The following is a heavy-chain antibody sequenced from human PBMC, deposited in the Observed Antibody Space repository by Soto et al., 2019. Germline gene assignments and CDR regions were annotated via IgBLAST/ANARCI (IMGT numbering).Heavy chain of an antibody. D-gene: IGHD4-17*01. Sequence: QVQLQESGPGLVKPSQTLSLTCTVSGDSISSGDYYWSRIRQPPGKGLEWIGYIYYSGTTYYNPSLKSRVTMSVDMSKNQFSLKLSSVNAADTAVYYCARDGGTVTAHFDHWGQGTLVTVSS. V-gene: IGHV4-30-4*01. CDR1: GDSISSGDYY. CDR2: IYYSGTT. CDR3: ARDGGTVTAHFDH. J-gene: IGHJ4*02.